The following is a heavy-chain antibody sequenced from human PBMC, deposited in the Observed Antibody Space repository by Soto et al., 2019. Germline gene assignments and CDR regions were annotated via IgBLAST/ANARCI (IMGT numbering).Heavy chain of an antibody. D-gene: IGHD3-9*01. CDR3: ARAARYFDWYFDY. J-gene: IGHJ4*02. V-gene: IGHV4-31*03. Sequence: SETLSLTCTVSGGSIGSGGYYWSWIRQHPGKGLEWIGYIYYSGSTYYNPSLKSRVTISVDTSKNQFSLKLSSVTAADTAVYYCARAARYFDWYFDYWGQGTLVTVSS. CDR2: IYYSGST. CDR1: GGSIGSGGYY.